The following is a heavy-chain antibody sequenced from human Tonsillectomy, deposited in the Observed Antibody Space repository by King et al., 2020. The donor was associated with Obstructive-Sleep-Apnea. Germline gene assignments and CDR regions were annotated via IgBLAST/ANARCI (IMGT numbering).Heavy chain of an antibody. CDR2: IYTSGST. CDR1: GGSISSYY. Sequence: QLQLQESGPGLVKPSETLSLTCTVSGGSISSYYWSWIRQPAGKGLEWIGRIYTSGSTNYNPSLKSQVTMSVDTAKNQFSLKLSSVTAADTAVYYCARGYCSGGSCVSYNWFDPWGQGTLVTVSS. J-gene: IGHJ5*02. CDR3: ARGYCSGGSCVSYNWFDP. D-gene: IGHD2-15*01. V-gene: IGHV4-4*07.